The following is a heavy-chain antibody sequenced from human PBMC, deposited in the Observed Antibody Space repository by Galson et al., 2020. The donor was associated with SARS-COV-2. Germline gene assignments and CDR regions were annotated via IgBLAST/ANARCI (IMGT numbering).Heavy chain of an antibody. CDR2: ISGSGGST. J-gene: IGHJ4*02. CDR3: AKDGMGPGDYGEYFDY. Sequence: GGSLRLSCAASGFTFSSYAMSWVRQAPGKGLEWVSAISGSGGSTYYADSVKGRFTISRDNSKNTLYLQMNSLRAEDTAVYYCAKDGMGPGDYGEYFDYWGQGTLVTVSA. D-gene: IGHD4-17*01. V-gene: IGHV3-23*01. CDR1: GFTFSSYA.